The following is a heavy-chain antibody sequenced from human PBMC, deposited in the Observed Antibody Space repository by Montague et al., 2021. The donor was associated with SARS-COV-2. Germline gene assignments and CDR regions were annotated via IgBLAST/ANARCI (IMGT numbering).Heavy chain of an antibody. J-gene: IGHJ5*01. D-gene: IGHD1-26*01. CDR1: GGSLSGFS. V-gene: IGHV4-34*01. Sequence: SETLSLTCVIKGGSLSGFSWGWIRQPPGRGLEWIGEVDDTGVNNYNPSLKSRVTISTDLSKNQCTLSLASVTVADTAVYFCAKGPGTTAGSRRLPATSDSWGTGTLATV. CDR2: VDDTGVN. CDR3: AKGPGTTAGSRRLPATSDS.